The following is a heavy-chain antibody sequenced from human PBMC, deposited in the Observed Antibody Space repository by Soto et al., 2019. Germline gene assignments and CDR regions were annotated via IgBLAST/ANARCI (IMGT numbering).Heavy chain of an antibody. CDR1: GYSFTSYW. CDR2: IYPGDSDT. Sequence: GESLKVSCKGSGYSFTSYWIGWVRQMPGKGPEWMGVIYPGDSDTRYIPAFQGQVTISADKAISHADLPWSSLKASDTAMYYCARALSYPPDGSSWSGGWFDRWGQGTLGTVCS. V-gene: IGHV5-51*01. J-gene: IGHJ5*02. CDR3: ARALSYPPDGSSWSGGWFDR. D-gene: IGHD6-13*01.